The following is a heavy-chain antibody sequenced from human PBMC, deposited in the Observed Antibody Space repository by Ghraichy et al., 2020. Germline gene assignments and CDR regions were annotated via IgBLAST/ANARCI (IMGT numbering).Heavy chain of an antibody. CDR2: IYTSGST. Sequence: SQTLSLTCTVSGGSISSYYWSWIRQPPGKGLEWIGYIYTSGSTNYNPSLKSRVTISVDTSKNQFSLKLSSVTAADTAVYYCARGRDYPGGGGSVDYWGQGTLVTVSS. CDR3: ARGRDYPGGGGSVDY. J-gene: IGHJ4*02. CDR1: GGSISSYY. D-gene: IGHD1-26*01. V-gene: IGHV4-4*09.